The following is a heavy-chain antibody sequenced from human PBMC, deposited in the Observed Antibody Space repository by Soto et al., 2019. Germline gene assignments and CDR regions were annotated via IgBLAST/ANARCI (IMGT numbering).Heavy chain of an antibody. CDR1: GGSISSYY. V-gene: IGHV4-59*08. D-gene: IGHD3-16*01. J-gene: IGHJ6*03. Sequence: PSETLSLTCTVSGGSISSYYWSWIRQPPGKGLEWIGYIYYSGSTNYNPSLKSRVTISVDTSKNQFSLKLSSVTAADTAVYYCARLGGGMVLGDYYYYMDVWGKGTTVPVSS. CDR3: ARLGGGMVLGDYYYYMDV. CDR2: IYYSGST.